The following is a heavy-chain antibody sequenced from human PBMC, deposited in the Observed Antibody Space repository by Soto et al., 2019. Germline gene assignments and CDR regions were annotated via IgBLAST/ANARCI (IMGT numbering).Heavy chain of an antibody. J-gene: IGHJ4*02. D-gene: IGHD5-12*01. CDR2: IYPGDSDT. Sequence: EVQLVQSGAEVKKPGESLKITCKGSGYSFTTHWIGCVRQMPGKGLAWMGIIYPGDSDTKYSPSFQCQVTTSADKSISPAYLQWRSLKPPDTAMYYGARGGDRGGYDWRVFDYCGQGTLGSVSS. CDR3: ARGGDRGGYDWRVFDY. V-gene: IGHV5-51*01. CDR1: GYSFTTHW.